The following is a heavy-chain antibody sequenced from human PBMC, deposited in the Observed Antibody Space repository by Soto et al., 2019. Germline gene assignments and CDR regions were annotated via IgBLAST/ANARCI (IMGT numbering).Heavy chain of an antibody. CDR2: INSNGVIT. Sequence: EVQLLESGGGLVQPGGSLRLSCAASGFTFSSYAIGWVRQAPGKGLECVSLINSNGVITYYTDSAKGRFTISRDNSMNTLFLQMNSLRAEDTAIYYCAKEVNSCCYPGFDSWGQGTLVTVSS. J-gene: IGHJ4*02. V-gene: IGHV3-23*01. CDR3: AKEVNSCCYPGFDS. D-gene: IGHD2-2*01. CDR1: GFTFSSYA.